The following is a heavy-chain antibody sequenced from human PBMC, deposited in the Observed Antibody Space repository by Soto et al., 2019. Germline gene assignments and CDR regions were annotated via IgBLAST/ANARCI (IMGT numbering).Heavy chain of an antibody. Sequence: TSETLSLTCTVSGGSISSYYWSWIRQPPGKGLEWIGYIYYSGSTNYNPSLKSRVTISVDTSKNQFSLKLSSVTAADTAVYYCAGNDYFVYYYMDVWGKGTTVTVSS. CDR2: IYYSGST. D-gene: IGHD4-17*01. J-gene: IGHJ6*03. CDR3: AGNDYFVYYYMDV. CDR1: GGSISSYY. V-gene: IGHV4-59*01.